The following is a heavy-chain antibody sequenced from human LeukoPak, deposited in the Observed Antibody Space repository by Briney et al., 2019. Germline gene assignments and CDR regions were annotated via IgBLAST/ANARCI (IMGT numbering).Heavy chain of an antibody. Sequence: GGSLRLSCAASGFTFSSYSMNWVRQAPGKGLEWVSSISSSSSYIYYADSVKGRFTISRDNAKNSLYLQMNSLRAEDTAVYYCAKTVVPAATSAFDIWGQGTMVTVSS. CDR2: ISSSSSYI. CDR3: AKTVVPAATSAFDI. D-gene: IGHD2-2*01. J-gene: IGHJ3*02. V-gene: IGHV3-21*04. CDR1: GFTFSSYS.